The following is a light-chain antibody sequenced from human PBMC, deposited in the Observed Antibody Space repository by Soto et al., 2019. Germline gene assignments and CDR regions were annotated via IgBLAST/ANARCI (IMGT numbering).Light chain of an antibody. J-gene: IGKJ1*01. V-gene: IGKV4-1*01. CDR2: KAY. CDR3: KQYKSYSRT. CDR1: QTVLYSPNNKNY. Sequence: DIVMTQSPDSLAVSLGERATINCKSSQTVLYSPNNKNYLAWYQQKPGKAHKLLIYKAYNLESGVQSRFSGSGSGTEFTLTIRSLQPDDFATYYCKQYKSYSRTFGQGTKVDIK.